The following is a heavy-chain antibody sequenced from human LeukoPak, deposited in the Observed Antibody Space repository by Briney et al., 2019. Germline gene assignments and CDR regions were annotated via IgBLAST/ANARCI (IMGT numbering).Heavy chain of an antibody. D-gene: IGHD6-19*01. CDR3: TRDRIVVAADLTHFDY. J-gene: IGHJ4*02. V-gene: IGHV3-21*01. Sequence: GGSLRLSCAASGLTFSIYSMNWVRQAPGKGLEWVSSISSSTSYIYYADSVKGRFTISRDNAKNSLYLQMNSLRAEDTAVYYCTRDRIVVAADLTHFDYCGQGTLVTVSS. CDR2: ISSSTSYI. CDR1: GLTFSIYS.